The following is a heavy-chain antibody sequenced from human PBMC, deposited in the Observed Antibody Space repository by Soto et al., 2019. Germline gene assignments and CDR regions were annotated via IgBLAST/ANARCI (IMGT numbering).Heavy chain of an antibody. D-gene: IGHD3-16*01. CDR2: IYYIGTT. Sequence: QVQLQESGPGLVKPSETLSLTCSVSDGSVNTGNYYWSWIRQPPGKGLEWIGHIYYIGTTNYNPPLKSRVPISVDTSKNQFSLKVTSVTAADTAVYFCAREEKQLSRYGGDFDYWGQGILVTVSS. V-gene: IGHV4-61*01. J-gene: IGHJ4*02. CDR3: AREEKQLSRYGGDFDY. CDR1: DGSVNTGNYY.